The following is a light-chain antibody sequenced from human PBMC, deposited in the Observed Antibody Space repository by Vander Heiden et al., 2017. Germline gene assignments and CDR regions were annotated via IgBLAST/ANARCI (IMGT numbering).Light chain of an antibody. CDR3: QQRSNWPYT. CDR2: DAS. CDR1: QSVSSY. Sequence: VFTPPPSTLSLSPGGRAILSRTASQSVSSYLAWYQQTPGQAPRLLIYDASNRDTGIPARFSGSGSGTDFTLTISSLEPEEFAVYYCQQRSNWPYTYGQGTKLEIK. V-gene: IGKV3-11*01. J-gene: IGKJ2*01.